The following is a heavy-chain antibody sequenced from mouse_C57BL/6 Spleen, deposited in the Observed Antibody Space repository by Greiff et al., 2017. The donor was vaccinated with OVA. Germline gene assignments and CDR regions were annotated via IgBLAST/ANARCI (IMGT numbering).Heavy chain of an antibody. CDR3: TRFYDGYLDY. J-gene: IGHJ2*01. Sequence: VQVVESGAELVRPGASVTLSCKASGYTFTDYEMHWVKQTPVHGLEWIGAIDPETGGTAYNQKFKGKAILTADKSSSTAYMELRSLTSEDSAVYYCTRFYDGYLDYWGQGTTLTVSS. V-gene: IGHV1-15*01. CDR2: IDPETGGT. D-gene: IGHD2-3*01. CDR1: GYTFTDYE.